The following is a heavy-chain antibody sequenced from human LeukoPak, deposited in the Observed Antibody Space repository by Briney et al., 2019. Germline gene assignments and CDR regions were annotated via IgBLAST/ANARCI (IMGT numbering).Heavy chain of an antibody. CDR2: INPNSGGT. CDR1: GYTFTGYY. CDR3: AREANYYDSSGSRQDAFDI. D-gene: IGHD3-22*01. Sequence: ASVKVSCKASGYTFTGYYMHWVRQAPGQGLEWMGWINPNSGGTNYAQKFQGRVTMTRDTSISTAYMELSRLRSDDTAVYYCAREANYYDSSGSRQDAFDIWGQGTMVTVSS. J-gene: IGHJ3*02. V-gene: IGHV1-2*02.